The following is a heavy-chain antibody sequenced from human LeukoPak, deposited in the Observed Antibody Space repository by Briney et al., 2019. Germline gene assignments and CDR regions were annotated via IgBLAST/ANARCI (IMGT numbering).Heavy chain of an antibody. CDR2: IYHSGST. D-gene: IGHD2-15*01. CDR3: ARGGGPDAFDI. CDR1: GGSISSGGYS. Sequence: SETLSLTCAVSGGSISSGGYSWSWIRQPPGKGLEWIGYIYHSGSTYYNPSLKSRVTISVDRSKNQFSLKLSSVTAADTAVYYCARGGGPDAFDIWGQGTMVTVSS. J-gene: IGHJ3*02. V-gene: IGHV4-30-2*01.